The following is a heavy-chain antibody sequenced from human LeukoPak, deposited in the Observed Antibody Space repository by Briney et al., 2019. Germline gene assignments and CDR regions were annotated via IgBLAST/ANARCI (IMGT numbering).Heavy chain of an antibody. CDR2: IYYSGST. J-gene: IGHJ6*03. D-gene: IGHD3-22*01. V-gene: IGHV4-39*07. CDR1: GGSISSSSYY. CDR3: ARVDDRSGFSGYYYYMDV. Sequence: SETLSLTCTVSGGSISSSSYYWGWIRQPPGKGLEWIGSIYYSGSTYYNPSLKSRVTISVDTSKNQFSLKLSSVTAADTAVYYCARVDDRSGFSGYYYYMDVWGKGTTVTVSS.